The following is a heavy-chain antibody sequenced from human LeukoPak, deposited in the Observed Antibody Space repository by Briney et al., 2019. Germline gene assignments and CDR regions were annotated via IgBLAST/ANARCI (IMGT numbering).Heavy chain of an antibody. D-gene: IGHD3-10*01. CDR3: ARPPGVRGHGHFDY. CDR2: INPNSGGT. J-gene: IGHJ4*02. CDR1: GYTFTGYY. Sequence: ASVKVSCKASGYTFTGYYMHWVRQAPGQGLEWMGWINPNSGGTNYAQKFQGGVTMTRDTSISTAYMELSRLRSDDTAVYYCARPPGVRGHGHFDYWGQGTLVTVSS. V-gene: IGHV1-2*02.